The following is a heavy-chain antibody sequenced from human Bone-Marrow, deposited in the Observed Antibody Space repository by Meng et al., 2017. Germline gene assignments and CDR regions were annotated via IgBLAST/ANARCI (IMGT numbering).Heavy chain of an antibody. V-gene: IGHV3-33*01. CDR1: GFTFSSYG. D-gene: IGHD3-16*02. Sequence: GESLKISCAASGFTFSSYGMHWVRQAPGKGLEWVAVIWYDGSNKYYADSVKGRFTISRDNAKNSLYLQMNSLRAEDTAVYYCARDPLTLLSGWYFDLWGRGTLVTVSS. CDR2: IWYDGSNK. CDR3: ARDPLTLLSGWYFDL. J-gene: IGHJ2*01.